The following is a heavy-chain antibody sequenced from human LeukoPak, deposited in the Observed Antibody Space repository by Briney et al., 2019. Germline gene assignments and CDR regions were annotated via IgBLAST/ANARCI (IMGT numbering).Heavy chain of an antibody. CDR2: INHSGST. CDR3: ARGYYGSGSHCCHMDV. CDR1: VGSFSGYY. J-gene: IGHJ6*03. Sequence: SETLSLTCAVYVGSFSGYYWRWIRQPPGKGLEWIGEINHSGSTNYNSSLKRRVTISVDTSKSQFSLKLSSVTAADTAVYYCARGYYGSGSHCCHMDVWGKGTTITVS. V-gene: IGHV4-34*01. D-gene: IGHD3-10*01.